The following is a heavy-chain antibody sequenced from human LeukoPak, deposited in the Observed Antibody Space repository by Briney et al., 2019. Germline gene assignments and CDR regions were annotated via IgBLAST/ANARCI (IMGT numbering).Heavy chain of an antibody. D-gene: IGHD4-17*01. Sequence: PGGSLRLSCVGPGFIFSSNYMSWVRQAPGKGLEWVSVIYSGGSTYYADSVKGRFTISRDNSKNTVYLQMNSLRVDDTAVYYCAAQLPVTLKSFDPWGQGTLVTVSS. CDR1: GFIFSSNY. V-gene: IGHV3-53*01. CDR3: AAQLPVTLKSFDP. CDR2: IYSGGST. J-gene: IGHJ5*02.